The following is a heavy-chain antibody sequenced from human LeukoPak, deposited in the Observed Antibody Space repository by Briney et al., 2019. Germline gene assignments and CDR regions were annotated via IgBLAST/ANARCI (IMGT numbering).Heavy chain of an antibody. CDR2: IYYSGST. CDR1: GGSISSSSYY. V-gene: IGHV4-39*01. D-gene: IGHD7-27*01. CDR3: ARQPIGWGSWSAFDI. Sequence: PSETLSLTCTVSGGSISSSSYYWGWIRQAPGKGLEWIGSIYYSGSTYYNPSLRSRVTISVDSSKNQFSLKLTSLTDADTAVYYCARQPIGWGSWSAFDIWGQGTMVTASS. J-gene: IGHJ3*02.